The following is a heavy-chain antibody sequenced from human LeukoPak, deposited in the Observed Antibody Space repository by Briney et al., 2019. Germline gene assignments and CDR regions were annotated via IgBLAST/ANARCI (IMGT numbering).Heavy chain of an antibody. Sequence: GGSLRLSCAASGFTFSSYWMSWVRQAPGKGLEWVANIKQDGSEKYYVDSVKGRFTISRDNAKNSLYLQMNSLRAEDTAVYYCARVPYCGGDCCYFDYWGQGTLVTVSS. CDR1: GFTFSSYW. D-gene: IGHD2-21*02. CDR2: IKQDGSEK. J-gene: IGHJ4*02. CDR3: ARVPYCGGDCCYFDY. V-gene: IGHV3-7*05.